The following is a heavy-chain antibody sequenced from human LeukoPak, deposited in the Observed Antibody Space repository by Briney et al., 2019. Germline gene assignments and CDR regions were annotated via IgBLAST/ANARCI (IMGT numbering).Heavy chain of an antibody. CDR3: AREREYCSGGSCYGGSYYYYYGMDV. J-gene: IGHJ6*02. V-gene: IGHV3-7*01. CDR1: GFTFSSYR. CDR2: IKQDGSEK. D-gene: IGHD2-15*01. Sequence: PGGSLRLSCAASGFTFSSYRMSWVRQAPGKGLEGVANIKQDGSEKYHVDSVKGRFTISRDNAKNSLYLQMNSLRAEDTAVYYCAREREYCSGGSCYGGSYYYYYGMDVWGQGTTVTVSS.